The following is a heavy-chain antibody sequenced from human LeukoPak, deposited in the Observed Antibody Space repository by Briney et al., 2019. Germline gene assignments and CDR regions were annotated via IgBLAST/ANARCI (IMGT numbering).Heavy chain of an antibody. D-gene: IGHD6-19*01. V-gene: IGHV3-9*01. CDR3: AAGIAVAGTGYYFDY. CDR1: GFTFDDYA. J-gene: IGHJ4*02. Sequence: PGRSLRLSCAASGFTFDDYAMHWVRQAPGKGLEWVSGISWNSGSIGYADSVKGRFTISRDNAKNSLYLQMNSLRAEDTAVYYCAAGIAVAGTGYYFDYWGQGTLVTVSS. CDR2: ISWNSGSI.